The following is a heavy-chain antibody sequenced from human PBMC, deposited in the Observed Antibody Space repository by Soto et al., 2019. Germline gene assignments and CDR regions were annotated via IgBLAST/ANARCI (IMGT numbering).Heavy chain of an antibody. Sequence: SETLSLTCTVSGGSISSYYWSWIRQPPGKGLEWIGYIYYSGSNNYNPSLKSRVTISVDTSKNQFSLKLSSVTAADTAVYYCARAHPASGYDWGYYFDYWGQGTLVTVSS. V-gene: IGHV4-59*01. CDR1: GGSISSYY. D-gene: IGHD5-12*01. J-gene: IGHJ4*02. CDR2: IYYSGSN. CDR3: ARAHPASGYDWGYYFDY.